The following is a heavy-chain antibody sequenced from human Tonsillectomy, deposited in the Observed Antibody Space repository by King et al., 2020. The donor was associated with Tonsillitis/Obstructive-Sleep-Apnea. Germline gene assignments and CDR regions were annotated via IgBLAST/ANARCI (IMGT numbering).Heavy chain of an antibody. CDR1: GFTFSDHY. J-gene: IGHJ4*02. CDR2: TRNKAHSYTT. Sequence: VQLVESGGGLVQPGGSLRLSCAASGFTFSDHYMDWVRQAPGKGLEWVGRTRNKAHSYTTEYAASVKGRFTISRDDSENSLYLQMNSLKTEDTAVYYCSRVRTRSPVYTLDYWGQGTLVTVSS. CDR3: SRVRTRSPVYTLDY. D-gene: IGHD3-16*01. V-gene: IGHV3-72*01.